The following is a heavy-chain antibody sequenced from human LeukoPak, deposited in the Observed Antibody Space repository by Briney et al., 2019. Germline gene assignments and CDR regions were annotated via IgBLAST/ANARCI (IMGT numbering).Heavy chain of an antibody. D-gene: IGHD3-22*01. J-gene: IGHJ4*02. Sequence: PGGSLRLSCAASGFTFSSYAMSWVRQAPGEGLEWVSAISGSGGSTYSADSVKGRFTISRDNSKNTLYLQMNSLRSEDTAVYYCAKWSVVFYDRPEPINWGQGTLVTVSS. V-gene: IGHV3-23*01. CDR2: ISGSGGST. CDR1: GFTFSSYA. CDR3: AKWSVVFYDRPEPIN.